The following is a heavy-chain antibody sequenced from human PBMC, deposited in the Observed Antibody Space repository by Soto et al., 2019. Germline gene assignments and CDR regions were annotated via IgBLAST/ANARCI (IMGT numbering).Heavy chain of an antibody. J-gene: IGHJ2*01. Sequence: VGSLRLSCAASGFTFSTYAMHWVRQAPGKGLEWVAVISYDGTNKYSADSVKGRFTISRDNSKDTLYLQMNSLRAEDTAVYFCASTRGSTLYWYLHLWGRGTLVTVSS. V-gene: IGHV3-30-3*01. D-gene: IGHD2-2*01. CDR2: ISYDGTNK. CDR1: GFTFSTYA. CDR3: ASTRGSTLYWYLHL.